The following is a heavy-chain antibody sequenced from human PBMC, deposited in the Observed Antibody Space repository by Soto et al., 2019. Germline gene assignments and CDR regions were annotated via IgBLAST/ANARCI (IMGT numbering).Heavy chain of an antibody. Sequence: SETLSLTCTVSGGSISSYSWSWIRQPAGRGLEWIGRIYSSGSTNYNPPLKSRVTMPVDTSKNQFSLKLSSVTAADTAVYYCARETAAAGTNWFDPWGQGTQVTVSS. V-gene: IGHV4-4*07. J-gene: IGHJ5*02. D-gene: IGHD6-13*01. CDR2: IYSSGST. CDR1: GGSISSYS. CDR3: ARETAAAGTNWFDP.